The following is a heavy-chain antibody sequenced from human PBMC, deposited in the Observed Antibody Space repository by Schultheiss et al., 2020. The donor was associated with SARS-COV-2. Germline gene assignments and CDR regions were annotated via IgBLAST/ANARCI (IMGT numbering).Heavy chain of an antibody. J-gene: IGHJ4*02. V-gene: IGHV4-34*01. Sequence: SQTLSLTCAVYGGSFSGYYWSWIRQPPGKGLEWIGEINHSGSTNYNPSLKSRVTISVDTSKNQFSLKLSSVTAADTAVYYCARDDRSALYPSATWGQGTLVTVSS. D-gene: IGHD3-16*01. CDR3: ARDDRSALYPSAT. CDR2: INHSGST. CDR1: GGSFSGYY.